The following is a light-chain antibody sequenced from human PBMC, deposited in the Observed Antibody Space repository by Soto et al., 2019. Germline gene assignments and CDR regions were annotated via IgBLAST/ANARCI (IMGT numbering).Light chain of an antibody. CDR1: QSVSSN. J-gene: IGKJ4*02. CDR2: GAS. V-gene: IGKV3-15*01. Sequence: SAATVSFHPAERATLSCRASQSVSSNLAWYQQKPGQAPRLLIYGASTRATGIPARFSGSGSGTEFTLTISSLQSEDIAVYYCQQSNILFGTFGGGTKVDIK. CDR3: QQSNILFGT.